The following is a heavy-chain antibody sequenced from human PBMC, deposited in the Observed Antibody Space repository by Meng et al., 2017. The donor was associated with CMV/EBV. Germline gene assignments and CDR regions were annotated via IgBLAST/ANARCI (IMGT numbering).Heavy chain of an antibody. CDR2: INSDGSST. CDR1: GFTFSSYW. V-gene: IGHV3-74*01. Sequence: GGSLRLSCAASGFTFSSYWMHWVRQAPGKGLVWVSRINSDGSSTSYADSVKGRFTISRDNAKNTLYLQMNSLRAEDTAVYYCARDRVVEYDFWSGLTYYYYGMDVWGQGTTVTVSS. J-gene: IGHJ6*02. D-gene: IGHD3-3*01. CDR3: ARDRVVEYDFWSGLTYYYYGMDV.